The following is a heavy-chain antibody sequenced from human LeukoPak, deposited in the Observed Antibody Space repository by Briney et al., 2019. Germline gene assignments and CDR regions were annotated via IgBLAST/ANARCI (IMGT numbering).Heavy chain of an antibody. J-gene: IGHJ4*02. CDR3: AKDTYGGLDY. CDR2: IRYDGSHK. V-gene: IGHV3-30*02. Sequence: GGSLRLSCAASGFTFSGSGMHWVRQAPGKGLEWLAFIRYDGSHKYHADSVKGRFAVSRDNSKNTLYLQMDSLRAEDTALYYCAKDTYGGLDYWGQGTLVTVSS. CDR1: GFTFSGSG. D-gene: IGHD4/OR15-4a*01.